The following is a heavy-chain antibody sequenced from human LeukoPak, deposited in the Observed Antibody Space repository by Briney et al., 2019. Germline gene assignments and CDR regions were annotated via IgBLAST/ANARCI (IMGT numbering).Heavy chain of an antibody. D-gene: IGHD3-22*01. CDR2: ISGSGGGT. CDR3: ARLYDSSYYFDY. V-gene: IGHV3-23*01. J-gene: IGHJ4*02. Sequence: GGSLRLSCAASGFTFSSYAMSWVRQAPGKGLEWVSSISGSGGGTYYADSVKGRFTISRDNAKNSLYLQMNSLRAEDTAVYYCARLYDSSYYFDYWGQGTLVTVSS. CDR1: GFTFSSYA.